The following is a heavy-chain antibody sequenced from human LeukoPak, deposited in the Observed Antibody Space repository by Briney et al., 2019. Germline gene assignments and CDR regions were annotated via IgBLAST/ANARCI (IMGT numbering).Heavy chain of an antibody. CDR1: GFTFSGYA. CDR2: LSGSGDDT. CDR3: AVQRGGDGYNTFDY. Sequence: GGSLRLSCAASGFTFSGYAMSWVRQAPGKGLEWVSGLSGSGDDTDYADSVKGRFTISRDNSKNTVYLQMNSLRAEDTAVYYCAVQRGGDGYNTFDYWGQGTLVTVSS. V-gene: IGHV3-23*01. D-gene: IGHD5-24*01. J-gene: IGHJ4*02.